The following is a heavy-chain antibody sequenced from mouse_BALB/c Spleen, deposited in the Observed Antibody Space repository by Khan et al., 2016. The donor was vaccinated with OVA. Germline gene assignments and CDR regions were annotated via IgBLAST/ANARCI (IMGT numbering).Heavy chain of an antibody. CDR2: IDPFSGGI. CDR1: GYSFTSYY. D-gene: IGHD2-2*01. V-gene: IGHV1S135*01. Sequence: EVQLQQSGPELMKPGASVKMSCKASGYSFTSYYIHWVKSHGKSLEWIGYIDPFSGGITYNQKFKGKAILTVDKSSNTAYIHLSNLTSEDSAVYYCTRHGYVAWFTYGGQGTLVIVSA. J-gene: IGHJ3*01. CDR3: TRHGYVAWFTY.